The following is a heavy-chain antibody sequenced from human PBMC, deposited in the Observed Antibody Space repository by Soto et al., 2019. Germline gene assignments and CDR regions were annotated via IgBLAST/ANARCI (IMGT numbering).Heavy chain of an antibody. CDR1: GGSISSYY. Sequence: PSETLSLTCTVSGGSISSYYWSWIRQPPGKGLEWIGYIYYSGSTNYNPSLKSRVTISVDTSKNQFSLKLSSVTAADTAVYYCARGYSSSWYRLRDRALFHFDYWGQGTLVTVSS. CDR2: IYYSGST. V-gene: IGHV4-59*08. J-gene: IGHJ4*02. D-gene: IGHD6-13*01. CDR3: ARGYSSSWYRLRDRALFHFDY.